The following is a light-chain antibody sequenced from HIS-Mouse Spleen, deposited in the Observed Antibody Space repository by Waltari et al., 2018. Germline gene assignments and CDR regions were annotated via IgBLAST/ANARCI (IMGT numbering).Light chain of an antibody. V-gene: IGKV3-20*01. Sequence: IVFTQSPGTLSLSPGERATLSSRASQSVSSSYLAWYQQKPGQAPRLLIYGASSRAPGIPDRFSGSGSGTDFTLTISRLEPEDFAVYYCQQYGSSPGFTFGPGTKVDIK. CDR2: GAS. CDR1: QSVSSSY. J-gene: IGKJ3*01. CDR3: QQYGSSPGFT.